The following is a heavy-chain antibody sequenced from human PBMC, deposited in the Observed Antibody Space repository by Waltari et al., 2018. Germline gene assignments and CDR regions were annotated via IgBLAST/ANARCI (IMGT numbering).Heavy chain of an antibody. Sequence: EVRLVESGGGLVQPGGSLRLSCATSGFTFSSYAMSWVRQAPGKGLEWVSSSSAGGGATYYADSVKGRFTISRDISKNTLCLQVNSLRADDTAVYYCTKRGDYYYYGMAVWGQGTTVTVSS. V-gene: IGHV3-23*04. CDR3: TKRGDYYYYGMAV. CDR2: SSAGGGAT. CDR1: GFTFSSYA. J-gene: IGHJ6*02.